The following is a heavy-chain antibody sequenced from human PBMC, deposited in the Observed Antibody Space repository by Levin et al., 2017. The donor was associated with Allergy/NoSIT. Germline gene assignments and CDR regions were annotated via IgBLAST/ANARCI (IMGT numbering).Heavy chain of an antibody. CDR1: GYTFTGYY. V-gene: IGHV1-2*02. CDR2: INPNSGGT. D-gene: IGHD6-13*01. CDR3: ARGRGISSSWLRGGS. J-gene: IGHJ4*02. Sequence: VSVKVSCKASGYTFTGYYMHWVRQAPGQGLEWMGWINPNSGGTNYAQKFQGRVTMTRDTSISTAYMELSRLRSDDTAVYYCARGRGISSSWLRGGSWGQGTLVTVSS.